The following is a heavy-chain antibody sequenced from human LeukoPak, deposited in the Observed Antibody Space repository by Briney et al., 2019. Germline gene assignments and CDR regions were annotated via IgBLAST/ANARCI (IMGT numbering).Heavy chain of an antibody. V-gene: IGHV1-2*02. CDR3: ARDVDYGDLAYAFDI. J-gene: IGHJ3*02. D-gene: IGHD4-17*01. Sequence: VASVKVSCKASGYTFTTYYIHWVRQAPGQGLEWMGYINPNSGGTNYAQKFQDRVTMTRDTSITTAYMELSRLTSDDTAVYYCARDVDYGDLAYAFDIWGQGTMVTVSS. CDR1: GYTFTTYY. CDR2: INPNSGGT.